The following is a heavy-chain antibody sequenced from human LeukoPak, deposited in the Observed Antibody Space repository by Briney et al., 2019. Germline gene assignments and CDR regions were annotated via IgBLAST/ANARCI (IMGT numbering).Heavy chain of an antibody. CDR1: GGSISSGSYY. Sequence: PSETLSLTCTVSGGSISSGSYYWSWIRQPAGKGLEWIGRIYTSGSTNYNPSLKSRVTISVDTSKNQFSLKLSSVTAADTAVYYCAREVEGCSSTSCLNWFDPWGQGTLVTVSS. V-gene: IGHV4-61*02. CDR3: AREVEGCSSTSCLNWFDP. CDR2: IYTSGST. D-gene: IGHD2-2*01. J-gene: IGHJ5*02.